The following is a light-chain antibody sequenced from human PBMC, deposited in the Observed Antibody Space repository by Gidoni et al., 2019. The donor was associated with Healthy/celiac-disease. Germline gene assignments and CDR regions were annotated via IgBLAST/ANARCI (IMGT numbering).Light chain of an antibody. J-gene: IGKJ1*01. CDR3: QQYNSYPWT. CDR1: QSISSW. V-gene: IGKV1-5*01. Sequence: DIQMTQSPSTLSASVGDRVTITCRASQSISSWLAWYQQKPGKAPKFLIYDASSLESGVPSRFSGSGYGTEFTLTISSLQPDDFATYYCQQYNSYPWTFGQGTKVEIK. CDR2: DAS.